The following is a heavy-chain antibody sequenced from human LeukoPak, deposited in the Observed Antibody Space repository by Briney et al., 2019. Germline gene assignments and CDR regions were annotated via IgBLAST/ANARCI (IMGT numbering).Heavy chain of an antibody. J-gene: IGHJ4*02. CDR3: AREAAYYFDY. CDR2: ISDSGSTI. V-gene: IGHV3-48*03. CDR1: GFTFSSYE. Sequence: TGGSLRLSCAASGFTFSSYEMNWVRQAPGKGLEWVSYISDSGSTIYYADSVKGRITISRDNAKNSLYLQMNSLRADDTAVYYCAREAAYYFDYWGQGTLVTVSS.